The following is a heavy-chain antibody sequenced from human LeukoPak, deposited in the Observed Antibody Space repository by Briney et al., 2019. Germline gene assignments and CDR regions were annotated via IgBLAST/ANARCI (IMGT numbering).Heavy chain of an antibody. J-gene: IGHJ5*02. V-gene: IGHV1-46*01. CDR2: INPSGGST. D-gene: IGHD3-22*01. CDR1: GYTFTSYY. Sequence: ASVKVSCKASGYTFTSYYMHWVRQAPGQGLEWMGIINPSGGSTSYAQKFQGRVTMTRDMSTSTVYMELSSLRSEDTAVYYCAAVASGYLLDPWGQGTLVTVSS. CDR3: AAVASGYLLDP.